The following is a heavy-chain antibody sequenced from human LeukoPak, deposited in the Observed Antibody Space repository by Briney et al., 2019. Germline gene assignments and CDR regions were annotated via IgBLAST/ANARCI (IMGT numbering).Heavy chain of an antibody. V-gene: IGHV4-39*01. D-gene: IGHD6-19*01. CDR2: IHYTGAT. Sequence: AAETLSLTCSVYGDSVKNNLYFWAWIRQPPGKGLKWVGSIHYTGATYYSPSLKSRVTISIDTSKNQFSLRLTSLTAADTAVYYCARMYTDGWYEYWGQGILVTVSS. CDR1: GDSVKNNLYF. CDR3: ARMYTDGWYEY. J-gene: IGHJ4*02.